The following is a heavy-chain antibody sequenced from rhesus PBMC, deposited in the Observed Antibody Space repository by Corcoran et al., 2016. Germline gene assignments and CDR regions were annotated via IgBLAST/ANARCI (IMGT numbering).Heavy chain of an antibody. CDR1: GFTFSSYG. D-gene: IGHD6-31*01. CDR2: ISNGVCSP. CDR3: AKVEYIAADPSFDY. J-gene: IGHJ4*01. V-gene: IGHV3S5*01. Sequence: EVQLVESGGGLVQPGGSLRLSCAASGFTFSSYGMNWVSQSPGKGLEWVSYISNGVCSPYYADSVKGRFTISRDNSKNTLSLQMNSLRAEDTAVYYCAKVEYIAADPSFDYWGQGVLVTVSS.